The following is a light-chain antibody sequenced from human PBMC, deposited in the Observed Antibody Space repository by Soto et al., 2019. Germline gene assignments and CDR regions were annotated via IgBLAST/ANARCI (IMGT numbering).Light chain of an antibody. J-gene: IGKJ1*01. V-gene: IGKV3-20*01. CDR1: QSVSSSY. CDR3: QQYGSSPQT. Sequence: EIVLTQSPGTLSLSPWERATLSCRASQSVSSSYLAWYQQKPGQAPRLLIYGASSRATGIPDRFSGSGSGTDFTLTISRLEPEDFAVYYCQQYGSSPQTFGHGTKVDIK. CDR2: GAS.